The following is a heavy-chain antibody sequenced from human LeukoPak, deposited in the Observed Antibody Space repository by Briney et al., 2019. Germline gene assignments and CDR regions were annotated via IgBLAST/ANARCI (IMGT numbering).Heavy chain of an antibody. J-gene: IGHJ4*02. CDR1: GYTFTSYG. CDR3: ARGILQFDY. V-gene: IGHV1-18*01. CDR2: NSAYNGNT. Sequence: ASVTVSFRASGYTFTSYGISWVRQAPGQGLEWMGWNSAYNGNTNYAQKLQGRVTMTTDTSTSTAYMELRSLRSDGTAVYYCARGILQFDYWGQGTLVTVSS. D-gene: IGHD2-15*01.